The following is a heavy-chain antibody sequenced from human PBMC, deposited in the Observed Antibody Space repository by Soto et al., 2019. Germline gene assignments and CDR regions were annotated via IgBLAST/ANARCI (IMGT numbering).Heavy chain of an antibody. CDR1: GGSISSGGYY. Sequence: SETLSLTCTVSGGSISSGGYYWSWIRQHPGKGLEWIGYIYYSGSTYYNPSPKSRVTISVDTSKNQFSLKLSSVTAADTAVYYCARAYRTNVSYWGQGTLVTVSS. CDR2: IYYSGST. CDR3: ARAYRTNVSY. V-gene: IGHV4-31*03. D-gene: IGHD2-8*01. J-gene: IGHJ4*02.